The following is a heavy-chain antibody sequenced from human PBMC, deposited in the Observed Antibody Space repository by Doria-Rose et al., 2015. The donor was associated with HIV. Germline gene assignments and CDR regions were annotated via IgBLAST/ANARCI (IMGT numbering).Heavy chain of an antibody. J-gene: IGHJ4*02. CDR2: SFSDDER. V-gene: IGHV2-26*01. Sequence: QVTLKESGPVLVKPTETLTLTCTVSGVSLSSPGMGVSWIRQPPGKAPEWLANSFSDDERSDKTSLKSRLTIARGTSKSQVVLTMTDMDPVDTATYYCARIKSSRWYHKYYFDFWGQGTLVIVSA. D-gene: IGHD6-13*01. CDR3: ARIKSSRWYHKYYFDF. CDR1: GVSLSSPGMG.